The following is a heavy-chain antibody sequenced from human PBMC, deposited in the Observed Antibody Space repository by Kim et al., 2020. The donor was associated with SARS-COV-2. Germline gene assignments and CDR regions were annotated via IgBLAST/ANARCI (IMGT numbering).Heavy chain of an antibody. CDR2: INHSGST. Sequence: SETLSLTCAVYGGSFNDYYWSWIRQPPGKGLEWIGEINHSGSTNYNPSLKSRVIISVDTSKKQFSLKLSSVTAADTAVYYCAGGQDVDSGRYGGMDVWGQATTVTVSS. CDR3: AGGQDVDSGRYGGMDV. V-gene: IGHV4-34*01. CDR1: GGSFNDYY. J-gene: IGHJ6*02. D-gene: IGHD3-10*01.